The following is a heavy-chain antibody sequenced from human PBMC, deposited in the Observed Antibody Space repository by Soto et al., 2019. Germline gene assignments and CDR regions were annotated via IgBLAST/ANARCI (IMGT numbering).Heavy chain of an antibody. Sequence: SETLSLTCSVSGGSVRSGSYYWTWIRQPPGKGLEWIGYIYQSGATNYNASLKSRVTISIDTSKNQFFLKLNSVTAADTAVYYCARDSSGRHDYWGQGTLVTVSS. CDR2: IYQSGAT. D-gene: IGHD3-22*01. V-gene: IGHV4-61*01. CDR1: GGSVRSGSYY. J-gene: IGHJ4*02. CDR3: ARDSSGRHDY.